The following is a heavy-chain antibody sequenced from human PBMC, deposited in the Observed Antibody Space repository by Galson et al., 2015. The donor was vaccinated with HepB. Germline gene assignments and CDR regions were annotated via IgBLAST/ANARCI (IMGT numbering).Heavy chain of an antibody. J-gene: IGHJ4*02. CDR2: IYSGGST. V-gene: IGHV3-66*04. CDR3: ASHSGYCSSPSCDQGFDY. CDR1: GFTVSSNY. D-gene: IGHD2-2*01. Sequence: SLRLSCAASGFTVSSNYMSWVRQAPGKGLEWVSVIYSGGSTYYADSVKGRFTISRDNSKNTMYLQMNSLRAEDTAGYYCASHSGYCSSPSCDQGFDYWGQGTLVTVSS.